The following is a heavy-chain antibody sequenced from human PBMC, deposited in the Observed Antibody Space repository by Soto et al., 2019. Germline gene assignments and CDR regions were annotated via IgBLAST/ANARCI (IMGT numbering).Heavy chain of an antibody. CDR1: GFTFSSSG. CDR2: IWYDGSYK. V-gene: IGHV3-33*01. Sequence: QVQVVESGGGVVQPGRSLRLSCAASGFTFSSSGMHWVRQAPGKGLQWLAVIWYDGSYKYNADSVKGRFTISRDNSKNMLYLQMNSLRAEDTAVYYCARGNWKYGYFEYWGQGTLVTVSS. D-gene: IGHD1-7*01. J-gene: IGHJ4*02. CDR3: ARGNWKYGYFEY.